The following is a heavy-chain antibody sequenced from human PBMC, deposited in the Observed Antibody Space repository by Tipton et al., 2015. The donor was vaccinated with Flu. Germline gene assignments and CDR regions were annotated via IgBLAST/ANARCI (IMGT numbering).Heavy chain of an antibody. D-gene: IGHD3-9*01. CDR2: IYYSGST. V-gene: IGHV4-59*01. CDR3: ARYGRLTGWGDDAFDI. Sequence: LRLSCTVSGGSISSYYWSWIRQPPGKGLEWIGYIYYSGSTNYNPSLKSRVTISVDTYKNQFSLKLSSVTAADTAVYYCARYGRLTGWGDDAFDIWGQGTMVPVSS. CDR1: GGSISSYY. J-gene: IGHJ3*02.